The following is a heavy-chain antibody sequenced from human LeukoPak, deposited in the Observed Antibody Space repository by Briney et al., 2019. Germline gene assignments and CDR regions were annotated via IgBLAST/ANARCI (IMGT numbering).Heavy chain of an antibody. D-gene: IGHD3-10*01. CDR2: IYYSGST. J-gene: IGHJ3*02. V-gene: IGHV4-31*03. Sequence: PSETLSLTCTVSGVSISSGGYCWSWIRQHPGKGLEWIGYIYYSGSTYDNPSLKSRVTIAVDTSKNQFSLKLSSVTAADTAVYYCARCRASYAFDIWGQGTMVTVSS. CDR3: ARCRASYAFDI. CDR1: GVSISSGGYC.